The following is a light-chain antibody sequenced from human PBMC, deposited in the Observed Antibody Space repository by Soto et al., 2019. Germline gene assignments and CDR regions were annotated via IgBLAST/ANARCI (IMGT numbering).Light chain of an antibody. CDR2: GAS. CDR3: QQTDDFPLT. CDR1: QSVSSSY. J-gene: IGKJ4*01. V-gene: IGKV3-20*01. Sequence: EIVLTQSPGTLSLSPGERATLSCRASQSVSSSYLAWYQQKPGQGPRLLIYGASSRATGIPDRFSGSVSGTDFTLTISRLEPEDSASYFCQQTDDFPLTFGGGTKVEI.